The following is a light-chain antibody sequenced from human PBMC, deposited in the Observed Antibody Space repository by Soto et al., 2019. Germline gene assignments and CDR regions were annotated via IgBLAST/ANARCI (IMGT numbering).Light chain of an antibody. Sequence: DIKMTQSPSSLSASVGDRVTITCRASQYISNYLNWYQQKSGTAPKLLIHTASTLQSGVPSRFNGRGSGPDFTLTISSVQPDDFAIYFCQQSYSTPPTFGQGTTVEIK. CDR2: TAS. CDR3: QQSYSTPPT. J-gene: IGKJ2*01. CDR1: QYISNY. V-gene: IGKV1-39*01.